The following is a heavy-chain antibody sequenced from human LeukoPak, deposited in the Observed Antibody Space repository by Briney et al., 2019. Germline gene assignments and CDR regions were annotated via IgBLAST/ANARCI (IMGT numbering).Heavy chain of an antibody. V-gene: IGHV1-58*02. CDR2: IVVGSGNT. D-gene: IGHD3-3*01. CDR3: AADPNFWSGYYEETQFDP. CDR1: VFTFTSSA. J-gene: IGHJ5*02. Sequence: GASVKVSCKAAVFTFTSSAMQWVRQARGQRLEWIGWIVVGSGNTNYAQKFQERVTITRDMSTSTAYMELSSLRSEDTAVYYCAADPNFWSGYYEETQFDPWGQGTLVTVSS.